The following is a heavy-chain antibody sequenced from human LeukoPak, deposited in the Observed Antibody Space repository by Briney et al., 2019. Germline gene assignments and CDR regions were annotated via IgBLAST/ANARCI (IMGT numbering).Heavy chain of an antibody. Sequence: ASVKVSCKASGGTFSSYAIGWVRQAPGQGLEWMGRIIPIFGTANYAQKFQGRVTITTDESTSTAYMELSSLRSEDTAVYYCASRFMDAGLTTVTTDYWGQGTLVTVSS. D-gene: IGHD4-17*01. CDR2: IIPIFGTA. V-gene: IGHV1-69*05. J-gene: IGHJ4*02. CDR1: GGTFSSYA. CDR3: ASRFMDAGLTTVTTDY.